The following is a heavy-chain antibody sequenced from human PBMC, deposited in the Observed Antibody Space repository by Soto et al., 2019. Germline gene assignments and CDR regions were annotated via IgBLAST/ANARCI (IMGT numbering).Heavy chain of an antibody. CDR3: ATHLEYTPSDGMDA. Sequence: PGGSLSLSCAASGFTFRSFGMHWVRQAPGKGLEWVALISYDGSDEYYADSVKGRFTASRDNSKNTLYLQMNSLQVEDTAIYYCATHLEYTPSDGMDACGQGTTGTVSS. J-gene: IGHJ6*01. D-gene: IGHD2-2*02. CDR2: ISYDGSDE. V-gene: IGHV3-30*03. CDR1: GFTFRSFG.